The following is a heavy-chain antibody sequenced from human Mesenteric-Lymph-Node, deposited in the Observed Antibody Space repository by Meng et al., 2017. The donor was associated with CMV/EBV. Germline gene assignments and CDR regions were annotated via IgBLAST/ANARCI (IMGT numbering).Heavy chain of an antibody. J-gene: IGHJ4*02. CDR2: INWNSGRT. V-gene: IGHV3-20*01. D-gene: IGHD4-17*01. Sequence: GESLKISCAASGFTFDDYGMTWVRQVPGKGLEWVSGINWNSGRTAYADSVKGRFTISRDNAKNSLYLQMNSLRAEDTALYHCARGGFLSYGDYYFDHWGQGTLVTVSS. CDR3: ARGGFLSYGDYYFDH. CDR1: GFTFDDYG.